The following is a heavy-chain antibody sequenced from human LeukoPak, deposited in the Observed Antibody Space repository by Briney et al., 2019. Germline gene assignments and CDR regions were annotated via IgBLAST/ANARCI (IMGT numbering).Heavy chain of an antibody. D-gene: IGHD5-24*01. CDR1: GYTFTSYG. Sequence: GASVKVPCKASGYTFTSYGISWVRQAPGQGLEWMGWISAYNGNTNYAQKLQRRVTMTTDTSTSTAYMELRSLRSDDTAVYYCARGRERWLQPYYFDYWGQGTLVTVSS. CDR3: ARGRERWLQPYYFDY. CDR2: ISAYNGNT. V-gene: IGHV1-18*01. J-gene: IGHJ4*02.